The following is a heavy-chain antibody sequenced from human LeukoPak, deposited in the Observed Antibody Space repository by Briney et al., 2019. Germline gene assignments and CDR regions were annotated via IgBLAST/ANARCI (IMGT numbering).Heavy chain of an antibody. D-gene: IGHD4-23*01. CDR1: GFTFNSYS. CDR2: ISSGSDYI. V-gene: IGHV3-21*01. CDR3: ATGSRRGYGGNSDPGFDY. Sequence: PGGSLRLSCAASGFTFNSYSMTWVRQAPGKGLEWVSSISSGSDYIYYADSVKDRFTISRDNSKNTLHLQMDSLRAEDTAVYYCATGSRRGYGGNSDPGFDYWGQGTLVTVFS. J-gene: IGHJ4*02.